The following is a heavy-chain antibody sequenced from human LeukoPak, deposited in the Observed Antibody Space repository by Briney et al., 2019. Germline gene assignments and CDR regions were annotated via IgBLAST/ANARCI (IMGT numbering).Heavy chain of an antibody. CDR1: GYTFTSYG. V-gene: IGHV1-18*01. J-gene: IGHJ5*02. CDR2: ISAYNGNT. CDR3: ARAVTTVTTGGWFDP. D-gene: IGHD4-17*01. Sequence: ASVKVSCKASGYTFTSYGISWVRQAPGQGLEWMGWISAYNGNTNYAQKLQGRVTMTTDTSTSTAYMELRSLRSDDTAVYYCARAVTTVTTGGWFDPWGQGTLVTVSS.